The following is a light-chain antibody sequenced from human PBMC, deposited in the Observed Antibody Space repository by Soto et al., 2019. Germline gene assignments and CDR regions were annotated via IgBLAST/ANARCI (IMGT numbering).Light chain of an antibody. CDR3: QKYNSAPLT. CDR2: AAS. J-gene: IGKJ4*02. Sequence: DIQMTQSPSSLSASLGDRVTITCRASQGIGVYLAWFQQKPGNVPKLLIYAASTLQSGVPSRFRGSGSWTDFTLTISSLHPEYVATYYCQKYNSAPLTFGGGTKVEIK. V-gene: IGKV1-27*01. CDR1: QGIGVY.